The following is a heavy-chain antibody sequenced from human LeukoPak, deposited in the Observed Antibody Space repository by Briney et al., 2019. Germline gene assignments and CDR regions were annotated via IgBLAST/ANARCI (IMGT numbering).Heavy chain of an antibody. CDR3: ARRAGAYSHPYDY. CDR1: GFTFSSYW. D-gene: IGHD4/OR15-4a*01. J-gene: IGHJ4*02. CDR2: INSDGSST. Sequence: PGGSLRLSCAASGFTFSSYWMHWVRQAPGKGLAWVSRINSDGSSTSYADSVKGRFTISRDNAKNTLYLQMNSLRAEDTAVYYCARRAGAYSHPYDYWGQGTLVTASS. V-gene: IGHV3-74*01.